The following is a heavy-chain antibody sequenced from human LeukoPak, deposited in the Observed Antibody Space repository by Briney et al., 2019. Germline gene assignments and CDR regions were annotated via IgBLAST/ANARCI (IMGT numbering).Heavy chain of an antibody. CDR2: IYHSGST. Sequence: PSETLSLTCTVSGYSISSGYYWGWIRQPPGKGLERIGSIYHSGSTYYNPSLKSRVTISVDTSKNQFSLKLSSVTAADTAVYFCARGPYSYDSSGAFDIWGQGTMVTVSS. V-gene: IGHV4-38-2*02. D-gene: IGHD3-22*01. CDR3: ARGPYSYDSSGAFDI. J-gene: IGHJ3*02. CDR1: GYSISSGYY.